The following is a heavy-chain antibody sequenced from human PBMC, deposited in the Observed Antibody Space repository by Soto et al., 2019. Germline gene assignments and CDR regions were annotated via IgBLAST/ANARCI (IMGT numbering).Heavy chain of an antibody. D-gene: IGHD6-6*01. CDR2: ISYDGSNK. CDR1: GFSFSSYA. J-gene: IGHJ6*01. Sequence: LRLSRADSGFSFSSYAMHWFRQAPGKGLEWVAVISYDGSNKYYADSVKGRFTISRDNSKNTLYLQMNRLRAEDTAVYYCARVSSSSKIHYYYYGMDVWGQGTTVTVSS. CDR3: ARVSSSSKIHYYYYGMDV. V-gene: IGHV3-30-3*01.